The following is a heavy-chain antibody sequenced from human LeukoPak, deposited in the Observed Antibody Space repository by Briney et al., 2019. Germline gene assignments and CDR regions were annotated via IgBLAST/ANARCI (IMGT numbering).Heavy chain of an antibody. D-gene: IGHD3-22*01. J-gene: IGHJ4*02. V-gene: IGHV4-38-2*02. CDR3: AGQHDSSGYYFY. CDR2: IYHSGST. Sequence: SETLSLTCTVSGYSISSGYYWGWIRPPPGKGLEWIGSIYHSGSTYYNPSLKSRVTISVDTSKNRFSLKLSSVTAADTAVYYCAGQHDSSGYYFYWGQGTLVTVSS. CDR1: GYSISSGYY.